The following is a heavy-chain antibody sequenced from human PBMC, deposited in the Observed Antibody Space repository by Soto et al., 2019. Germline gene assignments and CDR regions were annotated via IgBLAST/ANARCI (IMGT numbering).Heavy chain of an antibody. CDR2: IIPIFGTT. CDR3: ARVAYTSRATHWFDC. Sequence: QVQLVQSGAEVKKPGSSVKVSCKASGGTFTNYAVSWVRQAPGQELEWMGDIIPIFGTTNYAQKFQGRVTIAADEFTSTGYMELTNLRSEDTALYYCARVAYTSRATHWFDCWGQGTLVTVSS. CDR1: GGTFTNYA. D-gene: IGHD3-16*01. V-gene: IGHV1-69*01. J-gene: IGHJ5*01.